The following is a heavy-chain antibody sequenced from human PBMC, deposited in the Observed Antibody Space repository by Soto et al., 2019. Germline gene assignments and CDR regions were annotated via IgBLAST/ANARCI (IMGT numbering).Heavy chain of an antibody. V-gene: IGHV4-34*01. CDR2: INHSGST. CDR1: GGSFSGYY. J-gene: IGHJ4*02. Sequence: SETLSLTCAVYGGSFSGYYWSWIRQPPGKGLGWIGEINHSGSTNYNPSLKSRVTISVDTSKNQFSLKLSSVTAADTAVYYCARTGYFVPFDYWGQGTLVTVSS. D-gene: IGHD3-22*01. CDR3: ARTGYFVPFDY.